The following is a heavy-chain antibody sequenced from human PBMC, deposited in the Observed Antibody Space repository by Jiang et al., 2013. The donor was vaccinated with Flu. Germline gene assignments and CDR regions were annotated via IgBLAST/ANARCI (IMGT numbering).Heavy chain of an antibody. Sequence: GPGLVKPSETLSLSCAVSGFSIINGHYWGWIRQSPGTGLEWVGSIYQSAEFSGTYYSPTLKSRVTISVDTSKNHFSLNLKSVTAADTAIYYCARHRGSLVPAAFDYWGQGSLVTVSS. CDR2: IYQSAEFSGT. D-gene: IGHD2-2*01. J-gene: IGHJ4*02. V-gene: IGHV4-38-2*01. CDR1: GFSIINGHY. CDR3: ARHRGSLVPAAFDY.